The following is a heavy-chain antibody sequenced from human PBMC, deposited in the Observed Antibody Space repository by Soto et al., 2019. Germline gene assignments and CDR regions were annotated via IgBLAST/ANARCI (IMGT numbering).Heavy chain of an antibody. CDR1: GGSISSYY. D-gene: IGHD3-10*01. V-gene: IGHV4-59*01. Sequence: SETLSLTCTVSGGSISSYYWSWIRQTPGKGLEWIGYIYYSGSTNYNPSLKSRVTISVDTSKNQFSLKLSSVTAADTAVYYCARDTRTRYYYGSGSYLSGNWFDPWGQGTLVTVSS. CDR2: IYYSGST. J-gene: IGHJ5*02. CDR3: ARDTRTRYYYGSGSYLSGNWFDP.